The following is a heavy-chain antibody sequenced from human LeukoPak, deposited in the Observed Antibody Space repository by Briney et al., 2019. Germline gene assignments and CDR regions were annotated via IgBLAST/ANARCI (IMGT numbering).Heavy chain of an antibody. D-gene: IGHD2-2*01. V-gene: IGHV1-69*13. J-gene: IGHJ5*02. CDR2: IIPIFGTA. CDR1: RGTFSSNG. Sequence: SVKVSCKASRGTFSSNGISWVRQAPGQGLECMGGIIPIFGTANYAQKFQGRVTITADESTSTAYMELSSLRSEDTAVYFCARDARRRYCSTASCYRGWFDPWGQGTLVTVSS. CDR3: ARDARRRYCSTASCYRGWFDP.